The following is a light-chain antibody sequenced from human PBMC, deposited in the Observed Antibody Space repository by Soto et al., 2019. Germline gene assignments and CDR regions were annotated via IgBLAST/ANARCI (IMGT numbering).Light chain of an antibody. CDR1: SSDVGGYNY. V-gene: IGLV2-14*01. CDR2: DVS. J-gene: IGLJ1*01. CDR3: RSYTSSSTHV. Sequence: QSALTQPASVSGSPGQSITISCTGTSSDVGGYNYVSWYQQHPGKAPKLMIYDVSNRPSGVSNRFYGFKSGNTASLTISGIQAEDEADYYCRSYTSSSTHVFGTGTKVTVL.